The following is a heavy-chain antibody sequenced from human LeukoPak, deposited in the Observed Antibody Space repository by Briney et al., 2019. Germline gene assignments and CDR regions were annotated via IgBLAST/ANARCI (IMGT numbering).Heavy chain of an antibody. CDR1: GGSVSSGSYY. J-gene: IGHJ5*02. D-gene: IGHD6-19*01. Sequence: ASKTLSLTCTVSGGSVSSGSYYWSWIRQPPGKGLEWIGYIYYSGSTNYNPSLKSRVTISVDTSKNQFSLKLSSVTAADTAVYYCARHENCGIAVAGTTGWFDPWGQGTLVTVSS. CDR3: ARHENCGIAVAGTTGWFDP. V-gene: IGHV4-61*01. CDR2: IYYSGST.